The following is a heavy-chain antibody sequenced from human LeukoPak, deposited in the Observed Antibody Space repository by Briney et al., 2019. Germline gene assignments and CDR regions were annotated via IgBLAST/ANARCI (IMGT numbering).Heavy chain of an antibody. J-gene: IGHJ4*02. CDR2: ISGSGGSP. D-gene: IGHD3-3*01. CDR1: GFTFSNYA. Sequence: GGSLRLPCAASGFTFSNYAMNWLPEAPGKGLEGVSPISGSGGSPYFAGSVKGRVTISRDNSKNTMYMQMNSLRVEDTAVYYCAKGGQNYDFWRFDYWGQGSLVTVSS. V-gene: IGHV3-23*01. CDR3: AKGGQNYDFWRFDY.